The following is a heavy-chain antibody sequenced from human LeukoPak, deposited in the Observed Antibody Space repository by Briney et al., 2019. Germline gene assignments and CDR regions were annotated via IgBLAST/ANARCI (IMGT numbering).Heavy chain of an antibody. V-gene: IGHV1-24*01. CDR2: FDPEDGET. Sequence: ASVKVSCKVSGYTLTELSMHWVRRAPGKGLEWMGGFDPEDGETIYAQKFQGRVTMTEDTSTDTAYMELSSLRSEDTAVYYCATAILEIYRGRAFDIWGQGTMVTVSS. CDR3: ATAILEIYRGRAFDI. J-gene: IGHJ3*02. D-gene: IGHD2-2*02. CDR1: GYTLTELS.